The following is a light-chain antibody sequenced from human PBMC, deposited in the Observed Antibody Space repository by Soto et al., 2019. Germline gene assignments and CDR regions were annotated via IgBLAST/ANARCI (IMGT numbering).Light chain of an antibody. J-gene: IGKJ1*01. Sequence: EIVLTQSPGTLSLIPGEGATLSCRASQSVRSGSLAWYQQKPGQAPRLLIFGASSRATDIPDRFSGSGYGTDFTLTISSLQSEDFAVYYCQQYNNWPRTFGQGTKVEIK. CDR1: QSVRSGS. CDR2: GAS. CDR3: QQYNNWPRT. V-gene: IGKV3-20*01.